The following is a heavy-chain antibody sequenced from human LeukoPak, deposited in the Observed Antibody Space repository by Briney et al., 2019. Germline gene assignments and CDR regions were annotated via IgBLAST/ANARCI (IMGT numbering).Heavy chain of an antibody. Sequence: GASMKVSCKASGYTFTGYYMHWVRQAPGQGLEWMGWINPNSGGTNYAQKFQGRVTMTRDTSISTAYMELSRLRSDDTAVYYCARDLSLGSQAGRGPYYYYYYGMDVWGQGTTVTVSS. CDR2: INPNSGGT. J-gene: IGHJ6*02. CDR1: GYTFTGYY. CDR3: ARDLSLGSQAGRGPYYYYYYGMDV. V-gene: IGHV1-2*02.